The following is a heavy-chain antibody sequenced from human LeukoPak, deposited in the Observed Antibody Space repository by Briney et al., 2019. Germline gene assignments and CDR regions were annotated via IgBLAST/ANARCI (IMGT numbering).Heavy chain of an antibody. Sequence: PSETLSLTCTVSGGSISSYYWSWIRQPPGKGLEWIGYIYYSGSTNYNPSLKSRVTISVDTSKNQFSLELSSVTAADTAMYYCARHPGYYYYYYGMDVWGQGTTVTVSS. J-gene: IGHJ6*02. CDR2: IYYSGST. CDR3: ARHPGYYYYYYGMDV. D-gene: IGHD3-10*01. V-gene: IGHV4-59*08. CDR1: GGSISSYY.